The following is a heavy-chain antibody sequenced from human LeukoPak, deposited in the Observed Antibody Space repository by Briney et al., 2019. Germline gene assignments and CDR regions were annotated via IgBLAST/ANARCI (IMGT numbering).Heavy chain of an antibody. Sequence: PGGSLRLSCEASGFTFSTYGMHWVRQAPGKGLEWVAGISNGGSYKYYADSVKGRFTISRDNSRNTLYLQMNSLRAEDTAVYYCARDAFFDYVWGSPDYWGQGTLVTVSS. D-gene: IGHD3-16*01. J-gene: IGHJ4*02. CDR2: ISNGGSYK. CDR3: ARDAFFDYVWGSPDY. V-gene: IGHV3-30*03. CDR1: GFTFSTYG.